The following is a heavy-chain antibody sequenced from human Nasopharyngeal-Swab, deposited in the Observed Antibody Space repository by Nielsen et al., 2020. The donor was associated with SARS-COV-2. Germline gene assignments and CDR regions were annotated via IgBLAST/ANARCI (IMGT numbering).Heavy chain of an antibody. CDR1: GSSFTSYW. Sequence: GESLKISCKGSGSSFTSYWIGWVRQMPGKGLEWMGIIYPGDSDTRYSPSFQGQVTISADKSISTAYLQWSSLKASDTAMYYCARPTYYYDSSGPRAGYFDYWGQGTLVTVSS. V-gene: IGHV5-51*01. J-gene: IGHJ4*02. D-gene: IGHD3-22*01. CDR3: ARPTYYYDSSGPRAGYFDY. CDR2: IYPGDSDT.